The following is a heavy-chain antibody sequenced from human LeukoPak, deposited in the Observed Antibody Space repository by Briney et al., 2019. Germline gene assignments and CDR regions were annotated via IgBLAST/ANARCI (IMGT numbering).Heavy chain of an antibody. J-gene: IGHJ4*02. V-gene: IGHV3-74*01. CDR3: ARAMVRASPFDY. CDR2: INSDGSST. Sequence: PGGSLRLSCAASGFTFSSYWMHWVRHAPGKGLVWVSRINSDGSSTSYAGSVKGRFTISRDNAKNTLYLQMNSLRAEDTAVYYCARAMVRASPFDYWGQGTLVTVSS. D-gene: IGHD3-10*01. CDR1: GFTFSSYW.